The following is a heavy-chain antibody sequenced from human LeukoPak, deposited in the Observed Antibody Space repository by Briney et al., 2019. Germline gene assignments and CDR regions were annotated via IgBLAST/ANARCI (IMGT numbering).Heavy chain of an antibody. CDR3: ARAPKREMATIVGPSYYYYYMAV. D-gene: IGHD5-24*01. J-gene: IGHJ6*03. CDR2: IYYSGIT. Sequence: SETLSLTCTVSGGSSSSYYWSCMRQPPGKGLEGIGYIYYSGITNYNPSLKSRGTISVATSTHQFSLKLSSVTAADTAVYYCARAPKREMATIVGPSYYYYYMAVWGKGTTVTISS. CDR1: GGSSSSYY. V-gene: IGHV4-59*01.